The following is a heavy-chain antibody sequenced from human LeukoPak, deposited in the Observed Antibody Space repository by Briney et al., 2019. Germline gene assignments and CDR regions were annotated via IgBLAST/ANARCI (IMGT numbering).Heavy chain of an antibody. V-gene: IGHV3-53*01. D-gene: IGHD3-3*01. Sequence: PGGSLRLSCAASGFTVSSNYMSWVRQAPGKGLEWVSVIYSGGSTYYADSVKGRFTISRDNSKNTLYLQMNSLRAEDTAVYYCARGVKLYDFWSGYPAHPHFDYWGQGTLVTVSS. CDR2: IYSGGST. CDR1: GFTVSSNY. J-gene: IGHJ4*02. CDR3: ARGVKLYDFWSGYPAHPHFDY.